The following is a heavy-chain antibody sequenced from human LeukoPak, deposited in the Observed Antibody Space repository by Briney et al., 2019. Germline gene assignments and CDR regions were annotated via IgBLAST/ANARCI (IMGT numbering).Heavy chain of an antibody. CDR2: ISSSSSYI. J-gene: IGHJ3*02. CDR1: GFTFSSYS. Sequence: GGSLRLSCAASGFTFSSYSMNWVRQAPGKGLEWVSSISSSSSYIYYADSVKGRFTISRDNAKNSLYLQMNSLRAEDTAVYYCARDEVDCSGGSCYSDAFDIWGQGTMVTVSS. CDR3: ARDEVDCSGGSCYSDAFDI. D-gene: IGHD2-15*01. V-gene: IGHV3-21*01.